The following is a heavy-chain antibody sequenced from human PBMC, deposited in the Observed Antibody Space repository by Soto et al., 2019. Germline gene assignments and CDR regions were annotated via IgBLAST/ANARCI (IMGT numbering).Heavy chain of an antibody. CDR2: IWYDGSNK. J-gene: IGHJ6*02. D-gene: IGHD6-13*01. V-gene: IGHV3-33*01. CDR1: GFNFCSYG. Sequence: GGSLSLSCAASGFNFCSYGMHWVRQAPGKGLEWVAVIWYDGSNKYYADSVKGRFTISRDNSKNTLYLQMNSLRAEDTAVYYCARDPGPGYSSSSYYYSGMDVWGQGTTVTGSS. CDR3: ARDPGPGYSSSSYYYSGMDV.